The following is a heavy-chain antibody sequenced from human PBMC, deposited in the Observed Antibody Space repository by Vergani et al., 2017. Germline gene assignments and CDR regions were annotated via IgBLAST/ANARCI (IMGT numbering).Heavy chain of an antibody. CDR1: GFTFSSYG. CDR2: IWYDGSNK. Sequence: QVQLVESGGGVVQPGRSLRLSCAASGFTFSSYGMHWVRQAPGKGLEWVAVIWYDGSNKYYADSVKGRFTISRDNSKNTLYLQMNSLRAEDTAVYYCARVRGGYGPFDYWGQGTLVTVSS. J-gene: IGHJ4*02. D-gene: IGHD5-12*01. V-gene: IGHV3-33*08. CDR3: ARVRGGYGPFDY.